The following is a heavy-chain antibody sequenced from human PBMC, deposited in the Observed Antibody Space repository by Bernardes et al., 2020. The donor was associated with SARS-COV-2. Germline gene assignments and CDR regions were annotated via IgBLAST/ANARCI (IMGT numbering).Heavy chain of an antibody. Sequence: GGSLRLSCAASGFTFSSYWMHWVRQAPGKGLVWVSRINSDGSSTSYADSVKGRFTISRDNAKNTLYLQMNSLRAEDTAVYYCATEICSAAICYHGAFDIWGQGTMVSVSS. D-gene: IGHD2-21*01. CDR2: INSDGSST. J-gene: IGHJ3*02. CDR3: ATEICSAAICYHGAFDI. V-gene: IGHV3-74*01. CDR1: GFTFSSYW.